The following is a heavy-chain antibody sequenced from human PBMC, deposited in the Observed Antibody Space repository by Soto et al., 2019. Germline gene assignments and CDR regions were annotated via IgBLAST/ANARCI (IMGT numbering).Heavy chain of an antibody. V-gene: IGHV4-59*01. D-gene: IGHD6-19*01. CDR1: GGSISGFY. CDR2: IYYSGST. J-gene: IGHJ6*02. CDR3: ASDRSSGWDQGYGMDV. Sequence: PSETLSLTCNVSGGSISGFYWSWIRQPPGKGLEWIGYIYYSGSTSYNPSLKSRVTISVDTSKNQFSLKLRSVTAADTAVYYCASDRSSGWDQGYGMDVWGQGTTVTVSS.